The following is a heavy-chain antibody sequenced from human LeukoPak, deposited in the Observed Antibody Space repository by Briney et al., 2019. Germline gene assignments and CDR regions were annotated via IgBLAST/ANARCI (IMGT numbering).Heavy chain of an antibody. J-gene: IGHJ4*02. D-gene: IGHD3-10*01. CDR1: GFTFSGYE. CDR2: ISSSGSKI. V-gene: IGHV3-48*03. CDR3: ARVFGGAVADY. Sequence: GGSLRLSCAASGFTFSGYEMNWVRQAQGKGLEWVSYISSSGSKIYYTDSVKGRFTISRDNAKNSLDLQMNSLRAEDTAVYYCARVFGGAVADYWGQGTLVTVSS.